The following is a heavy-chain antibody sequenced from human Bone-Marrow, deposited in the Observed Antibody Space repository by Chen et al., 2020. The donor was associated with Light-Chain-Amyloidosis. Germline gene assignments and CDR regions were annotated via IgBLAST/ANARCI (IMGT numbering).Heavy chain of an antibody. V-gene: IGHV5-51*01. CDR1: GSTFPNYW. J-gene: IGHJ4*02. CDR2: IYPDDSDA. D-gene: IGHD5-12*01. CDR3: ARRRDGYNFDY. Sequence: EVQLEQPGPEVKKPGESLKISCKGLGSTFPNYWIGWVRQMPGKGLEWMGVIYPDDSDARYSPSFEGQVTISADKSITTAYLQWRSLKASDTAMYYCARRRDGYNFDYWGQGTLVTVSS.